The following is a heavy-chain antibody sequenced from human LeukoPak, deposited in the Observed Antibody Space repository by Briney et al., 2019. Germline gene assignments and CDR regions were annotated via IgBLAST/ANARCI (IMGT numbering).Heavy chain of an antibody. D-gene: IGHD2-15*01. CDR1: GFTFSSSA. V-gene: IGHV3-23*01. Sequence: GGSLRLSCAASGFTFSSSAMSWVRQAPGKGLEWVSANSNNGGYTYYADSVQGRFTISRDNSKSTLCLQMNSLRAEDTAVYYCAKQLGYCSDGSCYFPYWGQGTLVTVSS. J-gene: IGHJ4*02. CDR3: AKQLGYCSDGSCYFPY. CDR2: NSNNGGYT.